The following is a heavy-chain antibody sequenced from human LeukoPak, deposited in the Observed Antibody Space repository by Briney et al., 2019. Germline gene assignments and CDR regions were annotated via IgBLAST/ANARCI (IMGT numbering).Heavy chain of an antibody. CDR1: GYTFTGYY. Sequence: ASVKVSCKASGYTFTGYYMHWVRQAPGQGLEWMGWINPNSGGTNYAQKFQGWVTMTRDTSISTAYMELSRLRSDDTAVYYCARAAMNLDGYNWWYFDYWGKGTLVTVSS. CDR2: INPNSGGT. V-gene: IGHV1-2*04. CDR3: ARAAMNLDGYNWWYFDY. J-gene: IGHJ4*02. D-gene: IGHD5-24*01.